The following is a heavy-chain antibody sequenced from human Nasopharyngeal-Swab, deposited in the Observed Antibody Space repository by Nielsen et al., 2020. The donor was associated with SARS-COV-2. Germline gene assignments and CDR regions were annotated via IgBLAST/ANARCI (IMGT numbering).Heavy chain of an antibody. J-gene: IGHJ6*03. CDR3: ARQNVLKHLEWTSTFHSYRIDV. Sequence: SETLSLTCTVSGDSMITNSWIWIRQPPGKGLEWIGYIYYNGRTNYTPSLKSRVTVSLDTSRNQFSLKLDSVTAADTATYYCARQNVLKHLEWTSTFHSYRIDVWGKGTTVTVSS. V-gene: IGHV4-59*08. D-gene: IGHD3-3*01. CDR1: GDSMITNS. CDR2: IYYNGRT.